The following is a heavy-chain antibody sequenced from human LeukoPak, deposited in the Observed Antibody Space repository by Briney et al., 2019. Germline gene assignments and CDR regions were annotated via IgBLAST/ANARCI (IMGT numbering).Heavy chain of an antibody. D-gene: IGHD5-18*01. Sequence: GGSLRLSCAASGFTSTSYAMSWVHQAPGKGLEWVSVISGSGGSTYSADSVKGRFTISRDNSKNTLFLQMNGLRAEATAVYYCAKGGAAMVDYYFDYWGQGTLVTVSS. CDR3: AKGGAAMVDYYFDY. V-gene: IGHV3-23*01. CDR1: GFTSTSYA. CDR2: ISGSGGST. J-gene: IGHJ4*02.